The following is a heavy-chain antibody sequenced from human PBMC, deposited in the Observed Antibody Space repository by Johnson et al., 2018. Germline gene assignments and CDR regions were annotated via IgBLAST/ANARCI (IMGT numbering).Heavy chain of an antibody. CDR2: IVVGSGNT. CDR3: AADRECTNDVCKHYYYYGLDV. CDR1: GFPFTSSA. D-gene: IGHD2-8*01. J-gene: IGHJ6*02. Sequence: QLVESGPEVKMPGTSVKVSCKASGFPFTSSAVQWVRQARGQRLEWIGGIVVGSGNTNYAQKFQERVVFTRDMSTSTAYMELSSLGAEDTAVYYCAADRECTNDVCKHYYYYGLDVWGQGTTVTVSS. V-gene: IGHV1-58*01.